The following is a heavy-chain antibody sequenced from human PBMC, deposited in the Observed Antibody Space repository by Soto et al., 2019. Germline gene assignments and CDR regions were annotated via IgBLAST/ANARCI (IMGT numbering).Heavy chain of an antibody. CDR3: ASNGVYDYYYYMDV. D-gene: IGHD2-8*01. V-gene: IGHV1-18*01. J-gene: IGHJ6*03. CDR1: GYSFTSYG. Sequence: ASVKVSCKASGYSFTSYGISWVRQAPGQGLEWMGWISAYNGNTNYAQKLQGRVTMTTDTSTSTAYMELRSLRSDDTAVYYCASNGVYDYYYYMDVWGKGTTVTVSS. CDR2: ISAYNGNT.